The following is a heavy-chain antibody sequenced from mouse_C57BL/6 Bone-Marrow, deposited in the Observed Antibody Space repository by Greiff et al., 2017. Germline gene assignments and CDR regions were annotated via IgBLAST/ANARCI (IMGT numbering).Heavy chain of an antibody. J-gene: IGHJ4*01. Sequence: EVKVVESGPGLAKPSQTLSLTCSVTGYSITSDYWNWIRKFPGNKLEYMGYISYSGSTYYNPSLKSRISITRDTSKNQYYLQLNSVTTEDTATYYCARSSYGRVYAMDYWGQGTSVTVSS. D-gene: IGHD1-1*01. CDR3: ARSSYGRVYAMDY. CDR2: ISYSGST. V-gene: IGHV3-8*01. CDR1: GYSITSDY.